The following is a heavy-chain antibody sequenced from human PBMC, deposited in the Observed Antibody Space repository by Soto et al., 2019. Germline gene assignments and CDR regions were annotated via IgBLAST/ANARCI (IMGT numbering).Heavy chain of an antibody. V-gene: IGHV1-8*01. J-gene: IGHJ5*02. CDR3: ARAIVGAHFGDCFDP. CDR2: MNPNSGNT. Sequence: ASVKVTCKASGYTFTSYDINWVRQATGQGLEWMGWMNPNSGNTGYAQKFQGRVTMTRNTSISTAYMELSSVRSEDTAVYYCARAIVGAHFGDCFDPWGQGTLGTVSS. CDR1: GYTFTSYD. D-gene: IGHD1-26*01.